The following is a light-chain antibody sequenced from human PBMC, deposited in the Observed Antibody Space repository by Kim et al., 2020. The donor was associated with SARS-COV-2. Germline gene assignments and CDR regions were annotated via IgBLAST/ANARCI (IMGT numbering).Light chain of an antibody. CDR1: SSDIGTYDY. Sequence: QSALTQPASVSGSPGQSITIPCTGTSSDIGTYDYVSWYQQFPGKVPRLMIYDVTKRPSGISSRFSGSKSGNTASLTISGLQPEDEADYYCSSYTRETTLAFGGGTQLTVL. CDR3: SSYTRETTLA. V-gene: IGLV2-14*03. CDR2: DVT. J-gene: IGLJ2*01.